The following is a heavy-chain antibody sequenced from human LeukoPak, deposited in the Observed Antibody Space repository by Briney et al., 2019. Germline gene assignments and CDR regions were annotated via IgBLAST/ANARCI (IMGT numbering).Heavy chain of an antibody. CDR1: GYTFTGYY. CDR3: ASRAIREIIPYFDY. J-gene: IGHJ4*02. V-gene: IGHV1-2*02. D-gene: IGHD3-3*01. Sequence: ASVRVSCRASGYTFTGYYIHWVRQAPGQGLEWMGWINPNSGGTNYAQKFQDRVTMARDTSISTSYMELSGLKYDDTAVYYCASRAIREIIPYFDYWGQGALVTVPS. CDR2: INPNSGGT.